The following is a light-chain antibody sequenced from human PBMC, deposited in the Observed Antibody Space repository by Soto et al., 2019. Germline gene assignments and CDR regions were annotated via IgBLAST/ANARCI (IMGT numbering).Light chain of an antibody. CDR1: QSVSRY. V-gene: IGKV3-15*01. Sequence: EIVLTQSTATLSLSPGERATLSSRASQSVSRYLAWYQQKPGQAPRLLIYGASTRATGIPANFSGSGSGTEFTLTISSLQSEDLAVYYCQQYNNWPPWTFGQGTKVDIK. CDR2: GAS. J-gene: IGKJ1*01. CDR3: QQYNNWPPWT.